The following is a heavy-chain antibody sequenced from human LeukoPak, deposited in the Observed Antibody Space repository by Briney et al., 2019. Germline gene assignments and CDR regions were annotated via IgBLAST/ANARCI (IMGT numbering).Heavy chain of an antibody. D-gene: IGHD1-26*01. CDR1: GYTFTSNY. Sequence: ASVKVSCKAFGYTFTSNYMHWVRQAPGQGLEWMGWISAYNGNTNYAQKFQGSVTMTRDTSISTVYMELSRLRSDDTAVYYCARASGSYWWFDSWGQGTLVTVSS. CDR3: ARASGSYWWFDS. CDR2: ISAYNGNT. J-gene: IGHJ5*01. V-gene: IGHV1-2*02.